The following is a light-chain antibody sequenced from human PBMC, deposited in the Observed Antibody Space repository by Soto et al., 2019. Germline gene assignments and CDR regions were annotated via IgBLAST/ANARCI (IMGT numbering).Light chain of an antibody. J-gene: IGKJ1*01. V-gene: IGKV3-20*01. CDR2: GAS. Sequence: EIVLTQSPGTLSLSPGERATLFCRASQSVSSSYLAWYQQKPGQAPRLLIYGASSRATGIPDRFSGSGSGTEFTLTISSLQSEDFAVYYCQQYNNWPTFGQGTKVDIK. CDR3: QQYNNWPT. CDR1: QSVSSSY.